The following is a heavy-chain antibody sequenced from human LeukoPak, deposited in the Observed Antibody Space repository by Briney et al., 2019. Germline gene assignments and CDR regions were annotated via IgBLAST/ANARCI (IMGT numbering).Heavy chain of an antibody. V-gene: IGHV1-18*01. Sequence: GASVKVSCKASGYTFTSYGISWVRQAPGQGLEWMGWISAYNGNTNYAQKLQGRVTMTTDTSTSTAYMELRSLRSDDTAVYYCARDLHRVGATTSDYYYYYMDVWGKGTTVTVSS. CDR3: ARDLHRVGATTSDYYYYYMDV. CDR1: GYTFTSYG. J-gene: IGHJ6*03. D-gene: IGHD1-26*01. CDR2: ISAYNGNT.